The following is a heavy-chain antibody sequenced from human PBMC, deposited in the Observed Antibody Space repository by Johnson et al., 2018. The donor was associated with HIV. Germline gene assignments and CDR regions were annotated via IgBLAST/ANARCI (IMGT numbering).Heavy chain of an antibody. CDR2: IYSGGST. V-gene: IGHV3-66*01. D-gene: IGHD3-3*01. Sequence: MLLVESGGGVVQPGRSLRLSCAASGFTFSSYALHWVRQAPGKGLEWVAVIYSGGSTYYADSVKGRFTISRDNSKNTLYLQMNSLIAEDTAVYYCARDSRWRVFGLVTPGALDIWGQGTMVTVSS. CDR3: ARDSRWRVFGLVTPGALDI. CDR1: GFTFSSYA. J-gene: IGHJ3*02.